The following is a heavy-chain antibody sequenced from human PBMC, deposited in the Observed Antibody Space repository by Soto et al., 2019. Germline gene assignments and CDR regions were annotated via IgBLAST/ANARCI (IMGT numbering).Heavy chain of an antibody. D-gene: IGHD5-12*01. V-gene: IGHV4-30-4*01. Sequence: SETRSRTWTVSGASISSGDYFWSWIRQSPGKGLEWIGYIYDSGSSYYNPSLKSRVTMSVDTSKNQFSLKLRSVTAADTAVYYCAREKGYISGPKNFDYWGQGTLVTVSS. CDR2: IYDSGSS. CDR3: AREKGYISGPKNFDY. CDR1: GASISSGDYF. J-gene: IGHJ4*02.